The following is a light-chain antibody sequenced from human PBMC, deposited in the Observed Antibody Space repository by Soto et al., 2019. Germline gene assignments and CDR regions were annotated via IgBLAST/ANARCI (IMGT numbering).Light chain of an antibody. V-gene: IGLV2-11*01. CDR3: CSYAGSYTYV. CDR1: SSDVGGYNY. CDR2: DVS. J-gene: IGLJ1*01. Sequence: SALTQPRSVSGSPGQSVTISCIGTSSDVGGYNYVSWYQQHPGKAPKLMIYDVSKRPSGVPDRFSGSKSGNTASLTISGLQAEDEADYYCCSYAGSYTYVFGTGTKV.